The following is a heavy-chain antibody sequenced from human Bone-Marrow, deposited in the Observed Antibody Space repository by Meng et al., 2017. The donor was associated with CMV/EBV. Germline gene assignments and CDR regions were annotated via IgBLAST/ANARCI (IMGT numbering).Heavy chain of an antibody. D-gene: IGHD1-26*01. CDR1: GFTFSSYW. CDR2: INSDGSST. J-gene: IGHJ5*02. Sequence: ELQLVESGGGLVQPGGSLRLSCAASGFTFSSYWMHWVRQAPGKGLVWVSRINSDGSSTSYADSVKGRFTISRDNAKNTLYLQMNSLRAEDTAVYYCARGSIVGAYWFDPWGQGTLVTVSS. CDR3: ARGSIVGAYWFDP. V-gene: IGHV3-74*01.